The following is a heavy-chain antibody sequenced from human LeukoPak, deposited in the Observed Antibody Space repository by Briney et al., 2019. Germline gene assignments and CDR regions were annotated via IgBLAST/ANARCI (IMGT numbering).Heavy chain of an antibody. CDR2: INHNGEMI. Sequence: GGSLRLSCAASGFTFSNYVMSWVRQAPGKGLEWVSYINHNGEMIFYPDFVKGRFTISRDNAKNSLYLQMNSLRDEDTAVYYCARRSMATLFDYWGQGTLVTVSS. CDR1: GFTFSNYV. CDR3: ARRSMATLFDY. J-gene: IGHJ4*02. D-gene: IGHD5-24*01. V-gene: IGHV3-48*02.